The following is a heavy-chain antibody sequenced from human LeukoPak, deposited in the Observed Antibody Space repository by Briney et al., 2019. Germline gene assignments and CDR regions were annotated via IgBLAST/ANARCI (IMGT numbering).Heavy chain of an antibody. V-gene: IGHV3-53*01. CDR3: ASNLGARNAFDI. Sequence: GGSLRLSCAASGFTVSSNYMSWVRQAPGKGLDWVSVIYSGGSTYYADSVKGRFTIPRDNSKNTLYLQMNSLRAEDTAMYYCASNLGARNAFDIWGQGTMVTVSS. D-gene: IGHD1-1*01. CDR2: IYSGGST. CDR1: GFTVSSNY. J-gene: IGHJ3*02.